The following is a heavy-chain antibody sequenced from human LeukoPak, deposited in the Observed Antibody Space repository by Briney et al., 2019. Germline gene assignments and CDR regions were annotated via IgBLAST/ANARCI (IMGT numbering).Heavy chain of an antibody. Sequence: GRSLRLSCAVSGFTFSSYSMEWVRQAPGKGLEWVSSIRSSGSYIYYADSVKVRFTLSRDNAKNALYLQMNGLRAEDTAVYYCARDPNSSGLDVWGQGTTVTVSS. D-gene: IGHD6-19*01. CDR3: ARDPNSSGLDV. J-gene: IGHJ6*02. CDR2: IRSSGSYI. CDR1: GFTFSSYS. V-gene: IGHV3-21*01.